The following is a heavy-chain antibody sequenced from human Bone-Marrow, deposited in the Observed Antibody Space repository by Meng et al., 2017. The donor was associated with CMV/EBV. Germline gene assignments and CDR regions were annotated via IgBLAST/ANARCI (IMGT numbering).Heavy chain of an antibody. CDR1: GFTFSSYS. D-gene: IGHD3-3*01. CDR3: ARVAYDFWSGCGY. J-gene: IGHJ4*02. CDR2: LSYDGTNK. V-gene: IGHV3-30*03. Sequence: GESLKISCAASGFTFSSYSMNWVRQAPGKGLEWVAVLSYDGTNKYFADSVKGRFTISRDNSKNTLYLQMNSLRTEDTALYYCARVAYDFWSGCGYWGQGTLVTVSS.